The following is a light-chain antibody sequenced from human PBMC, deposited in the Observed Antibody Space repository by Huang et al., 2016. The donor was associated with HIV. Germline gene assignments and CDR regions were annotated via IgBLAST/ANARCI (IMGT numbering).Light chain of an antibody. CDR2: GAY. J-gene: IGKJ4*01. Sequence: EIEMTQSPATLSVSPGERATLSCRASQSVNTDLAWYQKKKGQAPRLLLYGAYTRATGIPAKFNGTGSGTEFSLTISNLQSEDFAVYYCQQYNDWPPLTFGGGTEVEL. V-gene: IGKV3-15*01. CDR3: QQYNDWPPLT. CDR1: QSVNTD.